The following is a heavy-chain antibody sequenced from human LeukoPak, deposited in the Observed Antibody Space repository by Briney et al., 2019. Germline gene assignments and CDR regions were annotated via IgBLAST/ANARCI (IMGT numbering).Heavy chain of an antibody. CDR3: ARRAYTSYGHTDY. CDR1: GFTFSSYT. V-gene: IGHV3-23*01. CDR2: ISGSGGST. D-gene: IGHD1-26*01. Sequence: GGSLRLSCAASGFTFSSYTMNWVRQAPGKGLEWVSAISGSGGSTYYADSVKGRFTISRDNSKNTLYLQMNSLRAEDTAVYYCARRAYTSYGHTDYWGQGTLVTVSS. J-gene: IGHJ4*02.